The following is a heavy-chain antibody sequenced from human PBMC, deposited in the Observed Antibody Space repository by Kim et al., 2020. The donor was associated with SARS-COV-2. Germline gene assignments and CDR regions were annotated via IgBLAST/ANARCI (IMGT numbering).Heavy chain of an antibody. CDR2: IYYSGST. CDR3: ARGVQSDSSGYDY. J-gene: IGHJ4*02. Sequence: SETLSLTCTVSGGSISSYYWSWIRQPPGKGLEWIGYIYYSGSTNYNPSLKSRVTISVDTSKNQFSLKLSSVTAADTAVYYCARGVQSDSSGYDYWGQGTLVTVSS. V-gene: IGHV4-59*13. D-gene: IGHD3-22*01. CDR1: GGSISSYY.